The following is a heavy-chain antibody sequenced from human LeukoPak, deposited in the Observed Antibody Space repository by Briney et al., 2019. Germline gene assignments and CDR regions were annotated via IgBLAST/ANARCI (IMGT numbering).Heavy chain of an antibody. Sequence: PGGSLRLSCAASGFTFDDYAMHWVRQAPGKGLEWVSGISWNSGSIGYADSVKGRFTISRDNAKNSLYLQMNSLRAEDTALYYCAKEKTIVGATIRGYLDYWGQGTLVTVSS. V-gene: IGHV3-9*01. D-gene: IGHD1-26*01. J-gene: IGHJ4*02. CDR2: ISWNSGSI. CDR3: AKEKTIVGATIRGYLDY. CDR1: GFTFDDYA.